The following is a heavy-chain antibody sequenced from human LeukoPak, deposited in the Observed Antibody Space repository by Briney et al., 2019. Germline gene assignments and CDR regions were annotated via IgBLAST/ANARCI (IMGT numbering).Heavy chain of an antibody. CDR3: AREAGSGWYFDY. J-gene: IGHJ4*02. Sequence: GGSLRLSCAASGFTFSSYAMHCVRQAPGKGLEWVAVISYDGSNKYYADSVKGRFTISRDNSKNTLYLQMNSLRAEDTAVYYCAREAGSGWYFDYWGQGTLVTVSS. CDR1: GFTFSSYA. CDR2: ISYDGSNK. V-gene: IGHV3-30*04. D-gene: IGHD6-19*01.